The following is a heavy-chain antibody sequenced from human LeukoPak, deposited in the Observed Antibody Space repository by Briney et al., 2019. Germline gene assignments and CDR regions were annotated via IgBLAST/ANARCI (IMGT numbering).Heavy chain of an antibody. CDR1: GFTFSGYA. J-gene: IGHJ4*02. Sequence: GGSLRLSCAASGFTFSGYAMSWVRQAPGKGLEWVSAISGSGGSTYYAYSVKGRFTISRDNSKNTLYLQMNSLRAEDTAVYYCAKHLTRSRTRHDYWGQGTLVTVSS. CDR2: ISGSGGST. D-gene: IGHD3-10*01. V-gene: IGHV3-23*01. CDR3: AKHLTRSRTRHDY.